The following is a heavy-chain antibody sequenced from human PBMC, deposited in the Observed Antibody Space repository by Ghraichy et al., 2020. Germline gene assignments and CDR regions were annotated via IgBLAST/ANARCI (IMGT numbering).Heavy chain of an antibody. CDR3: ARDHSGTNWWIDY. CDR1: GYSISGDYL. CDR2: IQRSGAT. D-gene: IGHD2-8*02. Sequence: SETLSLTCAVSGYSISGDYLWAWIRQPPGKGLEWIGSIQRSGATYYNPSLKSRVTISLDMSKNQSSLKVNSVTAADTAVYYCARDHSGTNWWIDYWGQGTLVTVSS. V-gene: IGHV4-38-2*02. J-gene: IGHJ4*02.